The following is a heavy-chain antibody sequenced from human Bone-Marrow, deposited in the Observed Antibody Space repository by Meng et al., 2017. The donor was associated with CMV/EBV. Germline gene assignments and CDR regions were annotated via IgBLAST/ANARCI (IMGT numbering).Heavy chain of an antibody. J-gene: IGHJ4*01. V-gene: IGHV4-61*01. CDR3: AREQWFIHYFEN. CDR2: VQDTGNT. D-gene: IGHD3-22*01. Sequence: SETLSLTCTVSGGSVSSGSYYWSWIRQPPGKGLEWIGYVQDTGNTNYNPSLKSRVTMSVDTSKNQFSLMLRFVTAADTAVYFCAREQWFIHYFENWGQGRRVTVSS. CDR1: GGSVSSGSYY.